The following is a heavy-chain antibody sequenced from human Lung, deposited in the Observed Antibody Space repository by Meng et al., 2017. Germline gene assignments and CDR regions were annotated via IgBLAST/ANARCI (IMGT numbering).Heavy chain of an antibody. V-gene: IGHV4-34*01. J-gene: IGHJ4*02. CDR2: INHSGST. D-gene: IGHD4-11*01. Sequence: GHLPKWDAGLLKPSEPLSPTCVVSGGSFSDYYWSWIRQPPGKGLEWIGEINHSGSTNYNSSLESRATISVDTSQNNLSLKLGSVTAADSAVYYCARGPTTMAHDFDYWGQGTLVTVSS. CDR3: ARGPTTMAHDFDY. CDR1: GGSFSDYY.